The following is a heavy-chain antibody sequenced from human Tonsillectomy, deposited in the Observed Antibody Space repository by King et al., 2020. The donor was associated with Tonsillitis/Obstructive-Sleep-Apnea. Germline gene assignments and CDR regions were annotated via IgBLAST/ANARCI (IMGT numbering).Heavy chain of an antibody. CDR3: ASSTIFGVVIYYMDV. CDR2: ISAYNGNT. Sequence: QLVQSGAEVKKPGASVKVSCKASGYTFTSYGIRWVRQAPGQGLEWMGWISAYNGNTNYAQNLQGRVTMTTDTSTSTAYMELRSLRSDDTAVYYCASSTIFGVVIYYMDVWGKGTTVTVS. V-gene: IGHV1-18*01. J-gene: IGHJ6*03. D-gene: IGHD3-3*01. CDR1: GYTFTSYG.